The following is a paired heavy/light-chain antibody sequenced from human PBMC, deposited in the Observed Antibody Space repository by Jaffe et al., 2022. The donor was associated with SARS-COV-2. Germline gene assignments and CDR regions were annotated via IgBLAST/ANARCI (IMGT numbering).Light chain of an antibody. CDR3: SSYTSSSSYV. V-gene: IGLV2-14*01. CDR2: DVS. CDR1: SSDVGGYNY. J-gene: IGLJ1*01. Sequence: QSALTQPASVSGSPGQSITISCTGTSSDVGGYNYVSWYQQHPGKAPKLMIYDVSNRPSGLSNRFSGSKSGNTASLTISGLQAEDEADYYCSSYTSSSSYVFGTGTKVTVL.
Heavy chain of an antibody. D-gene: IGHD3-10*01. Sequence: QVQLQQWGAGLLKPSETLSLTCAVYGGSFSGYYWSWIRQPPGKGLEWIGEINHSGSTNYNPSLKSRVTISVDTSKNQFSLKLSSVTAADTAVYYCARGRRITMVRGAKRNPDYYYYGMDVWGQGTTVTVSS. CDR3: ARGRRITMVRGAKRNPDYYYYGMDV. V-gene: IGHV4-34*01. CDR1: GGSFSGYY. J-gene: IGHJ6*02. CDR2: INHSGST.